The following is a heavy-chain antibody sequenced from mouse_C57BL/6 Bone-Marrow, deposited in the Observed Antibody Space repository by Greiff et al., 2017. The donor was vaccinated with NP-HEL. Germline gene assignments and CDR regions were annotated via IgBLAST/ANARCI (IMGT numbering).Heavy chain of an antibody. CDR2: IYPGDGDT. CDR1: GYAFSSSW. V-gene: IGHV1-82*01. Sequence: VQLVESGPELVKPGASVKISCKASGYAFSSSWMNWVKQRPGKGLEWIGRIYPGDGDTNYNGKFKGKATLTADKSSSTAYMQLSSLTSEDSAVYCCARRNYGSTTMDYWGQGTSVTVSS. D-gene: IGHD1-1*01. CDR3: ARRNYGSTTMDY. J-gene: IGHJ4*01.